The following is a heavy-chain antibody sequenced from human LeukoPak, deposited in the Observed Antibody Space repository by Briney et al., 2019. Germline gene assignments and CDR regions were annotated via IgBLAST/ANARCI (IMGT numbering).Heavy chain of an antibody. J-gene: IGHJ4*02. CDR1: GGFISSSSYY. CDR3: ASKGATYSSSWYYFDY. D-gene: IGHD6-13*01. V-gene: IGHV4-39*01. CDR2: IYYSGST. Sequence: PSETLSLTCTVSGGFISSSSYYWGWIRQPPGKGLEWIGSIYYSGSTYYNPSLKSRVTISVDTSKNQFSLKLSSVTAADTAVYYCASKGATYSSSWYYFDYWGQGTLVTVSS.